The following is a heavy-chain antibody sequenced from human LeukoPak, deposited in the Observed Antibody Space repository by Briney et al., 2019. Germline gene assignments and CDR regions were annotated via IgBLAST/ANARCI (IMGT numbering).Heavy chain of an antibody. CDR3: ARGGDRGSSGWFYYYYYMDV. D-gene: IGHD6-19*01. V-gene: IGHV1-8*03. J-gene: IGHJ6*03. CDR2: MNPNSGNT. CDR1: GYTFTSYD. Sequence: ASVKVSCKASGYTFTSYDINWVRQATGQGLEWMGWMNPNSGNTGYAQKFQGRVTITRNTSIRTAYMELSSLRSEDTAVYYCARGGDRGSSGWFYYYYYMDVWGKGTTVTVSS.